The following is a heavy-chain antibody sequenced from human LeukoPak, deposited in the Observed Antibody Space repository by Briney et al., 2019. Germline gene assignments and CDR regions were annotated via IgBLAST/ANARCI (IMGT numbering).Heavy chain of an antibody. Sequence: ASVKVSCKASGYTFTSYAMHWVRQAPGQRLEWMGWINAGNGNTKYSQEFQGRVTITRDTSASTAYMELSSLRSEDMAVYYCARGSGWGGGGGEYYFDYWGQGTLVTVSS. CDR3: ARGSGWGGGGGEYYFDY. V-gene: IGHV1-3*03. D-gene: IGHD3-10*01. CDR2: INAGNGNT. CDR1: GYTFTSYA. J-gene: IGHJ4*02.